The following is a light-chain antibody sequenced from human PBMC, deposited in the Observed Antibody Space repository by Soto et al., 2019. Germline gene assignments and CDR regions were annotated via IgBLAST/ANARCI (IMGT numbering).Light chain of an antibody. J-gene: IGKJ4*01. V-gene: IGKV1-27*01. CDR3: QKYTSAHIT. CDR1: QGISNY. Sequence: DIQMTQSPSSLSASVGDRVTITCRASQGISNYLAWYQQKPGKVPKLLIYAASTLQSEVPARFSGSGSGTDYTLTISSMQPEDVETYYYQKYTSAHITFGGCTKEGLK. CDR2: AAS.